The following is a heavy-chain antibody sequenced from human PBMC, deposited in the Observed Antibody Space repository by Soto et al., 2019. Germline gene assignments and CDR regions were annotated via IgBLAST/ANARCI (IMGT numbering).Heavy chain of an antibody. J-gene: IGHJ6*03. CDR1: GFTFGGFA. Sequence: PGGSLRLSCAASGFTFGGFAMRWVRQASGKGLEWVGRIRSKANSYATAYAASVKGRFTISRDDSKNTAYLQMNSLKTEDTAVYYCIQSIAARGYYMDVWGKGTTVTVSS. V-gene: IGHV3-73*01. CDR2: IRSKANSYAT. D-gene: IGHD6-6*01. CDR3: IQSIAARGYYMDV.